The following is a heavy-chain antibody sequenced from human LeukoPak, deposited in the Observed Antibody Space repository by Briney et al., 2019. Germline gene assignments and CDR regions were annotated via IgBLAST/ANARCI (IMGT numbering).Heavy chain of an antibody. D-gene: IGHD5-24*01. CDR3: ARQLGWRVDSDM. CDR2: IKQDGSDK. CDR1: GFTLSTYW. Sequence: GGSLRLSCAASGFTLSTYWMSRVRQAPGKGLEWVASIKQDGSDKYYVDSVKGRFTISRYNAKNSLYLQMNSLRAEDTAVYCCARQLGWRVDSDMWGQGTVVTVSS. V-gene: IGHV3-7*01. J-gene: IGHJ3*02.